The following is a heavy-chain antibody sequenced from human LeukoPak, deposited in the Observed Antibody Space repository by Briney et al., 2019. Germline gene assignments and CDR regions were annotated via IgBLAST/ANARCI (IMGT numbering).Heavy chain of an antibody. V-gene: IGHV4-59*12. CDR2: IYYSGST. CDR3: ARGGLISLANTPLGAFDI. D-gene: IGHD3/OR15-3a*01. CDR1: GGSISSYY. J-gene: IGHJ3*02. Sequence: KPSETLSLTCTVAGGSISSYYWSWIRQPPGKGLEWVGYIYYSGSTNYNPSLKSRVTISVDTSKNQFSLKLTSVTAADTAVYYCARGGLISLANTPLGAFDIWGQGTMVSVSS.